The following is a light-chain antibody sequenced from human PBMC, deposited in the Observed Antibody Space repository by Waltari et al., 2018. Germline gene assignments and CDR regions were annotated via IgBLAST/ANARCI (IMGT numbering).Light chain of an antibody. J-gene: IGLJ3*02. CDR1: SSDVGGYKY. V-gene: IGLV2-8*01. Sequence: QSALTQPPSASGSPGQSVTISCTGTSSDVGGYKYVSWYQQHPDKAPKLMIYEGSKRPAGVPARFSGSKSGNTASLTVSGLQAEDEAEYYCSSFAGNNNLVFGGGTKLTVL. CDR3: SSFAGNNNLV. CDR2: EGS.